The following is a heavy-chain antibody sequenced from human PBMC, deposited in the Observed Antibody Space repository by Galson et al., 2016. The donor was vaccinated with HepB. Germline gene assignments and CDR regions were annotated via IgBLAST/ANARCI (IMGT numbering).Heavy chain of an antibody. CDR2: IHPSGST. J-gene: IGHJ3*02. Sequence: SETLSLTCGISGDSMSSHDWWSWIRQPPGKGLEWIGEIHPSGSTNSNPFLKSRVTISVDRSRKQFYLRLYSVTAADTAVYYCARALAVNGAFDIWGQGTMVTVSS. D-gene: IGHD4-17*01. CDR1: GDSMSSHDW. CDR3: ARALAVNGAFDI. V-gene: IGHV4-4*02.